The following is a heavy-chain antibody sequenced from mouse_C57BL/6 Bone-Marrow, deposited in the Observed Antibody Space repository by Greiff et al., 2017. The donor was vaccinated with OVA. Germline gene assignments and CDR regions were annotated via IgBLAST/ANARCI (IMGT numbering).Heavy chain of an antibody. CDR3: ASPYYYGSSLAWFAY. CDR2: INPNYGTT. Sequence: VHVKQSGPELVKPGASVKISCKASGYSFTDYNMNWVKQSNGKSLEWIGVINPNYGTTSYNQKFKGKATLTVDQSSSTAYMQLNSLTSEDSAVYYCASPYYYGSSLAWFAYWGQGTLVTVSA. V-gene: IGHV1-39*01. CDR1: GYSFTDYN. D-gene: IGHD1-1*01. J-gene: IGHJ3*01.